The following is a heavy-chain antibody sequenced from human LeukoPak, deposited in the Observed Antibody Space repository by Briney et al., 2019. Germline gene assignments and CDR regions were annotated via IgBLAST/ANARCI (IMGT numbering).Heavy chain of an antibody. V-gene: IGHV5-51*01. J-gene: IGHJ4*02. Sequence: GESLETSCSGSGYSFTSYWIGWVRQMPGKGLEWMGIIYPGDYDTRYSPSFQGQVTISTDKYISTAYLQWSSLRASDTAMFYCARMYSSSHIFDYWGQGTLVTVSS. CDR2: IYPGDYDT. CDR3: ARMYSSSHIFDY. CDR1: GYSFTSYW. D-gene: IGHD6-6*01.